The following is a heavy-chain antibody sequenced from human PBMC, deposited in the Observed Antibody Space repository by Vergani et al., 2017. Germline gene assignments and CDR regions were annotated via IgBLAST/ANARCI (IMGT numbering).Heavy chain of an antibody. V-gene: IGHV4-34*01. D-gene: IGHD2-15*01. Sequence: QVQLQQWGAGLLKPSETLSLTCAVYGGSFSGYYWSWIRQPPGTGLEWIGEINHSGSTNYNPSLKSRVTISVDTSKNQFSLKLTSVTAADTAVYYCARSGYCSGGSCYPYYFDLWGRGTLVTV. CDR2: INHSGST. CDR3: ARSGYCSGGSCYPYYFDL. J-gene: IGHJ2*01. CDR1: GGSFSGYY.